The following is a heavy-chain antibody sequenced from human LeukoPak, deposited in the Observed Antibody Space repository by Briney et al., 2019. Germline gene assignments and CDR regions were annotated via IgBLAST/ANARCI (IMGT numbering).Heavy chain of an antibody. J-gene: IGHJ4*02. CDR3: AKDPSSSWYNDY. Sequence: GGSLRLSCAASGFTFRSYGMQWVRPAPGEGLEWVAVIWYDGSNKYYADSVKGRFTISRDNSKNTLYLQMDSLRAEDTAVYYCAKDPSSSWYNDYWGQGTLVTVSS. V-gene: IGHV3-33*06. CDR1: GFTFRSYG. CDR2: IWYDGSNK. D-gene: IGHD6-13*01.